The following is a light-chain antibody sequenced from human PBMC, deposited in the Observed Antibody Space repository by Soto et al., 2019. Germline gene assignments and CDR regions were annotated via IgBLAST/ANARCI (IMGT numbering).Light chain of an antibody. CDR1: QSVGDTY. CDR3: QHYNSYSEA. J-gene: IGKJ1*01. Sequence: EVVLTQSPGTLSLSPGEIATLSCRASQSVGDTYLAWYQQKPGQAPRLLIYGASTRATDMPGTFSGRGYGTEFNLTISSLQPDDFATYYCQHYNSYSEAFGQGTKVDIK. V-gene: IGKV3-20*01. CDR2: GAS.